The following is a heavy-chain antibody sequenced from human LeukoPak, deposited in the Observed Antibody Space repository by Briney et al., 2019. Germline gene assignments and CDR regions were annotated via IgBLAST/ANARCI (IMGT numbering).Heavy chain of an antibody. D-gene: IGHD6-13*01. V-gene: IGHV3-30*18. J-gene: IGHJ6*02. Sequence: PGRSLRLSCAASGFPFSSYGMHWVRQAPGKGLEWVSFISYDGANKYYADSVKGRFTISRDNSKNTLYLQMNSLRGDDTGMYFCAKDSSSSNYYYCLDVWGQGTTVTVSS. CDR2: ISYDGANK. CDR3: AKDSSSSNYYYCLDV. CDR1: GFPFSSYG.